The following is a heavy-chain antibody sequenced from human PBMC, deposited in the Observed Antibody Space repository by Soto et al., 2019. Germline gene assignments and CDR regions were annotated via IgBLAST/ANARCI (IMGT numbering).Heavy chain of an antibody. Sequence: SETLSLTCTVSGGSISSYYWSWIRQPPGKGLEWIGYIYYSGSTNYNPSLKSRVTISVDTSKNQFSLKLSLRSDDTAVYYCVKDRDSNSWPSRDVWGPGTTVTVSS. CDR3: VKDRDSNSWPSRDV. V-gene: IGHV4-59*01. J-gene: IGHJ6*02. D-gene: IGHD3-22*01. CDR2: IYYSGST. CDR1: GGSISSYY.